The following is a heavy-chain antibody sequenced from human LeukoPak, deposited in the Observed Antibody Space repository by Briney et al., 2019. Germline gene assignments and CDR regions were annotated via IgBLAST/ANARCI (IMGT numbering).Heavy chain of an antibody. J-gene: IGHJ6*03. Sequence: SETLSLTCTVSGGSISSYYWSWIRQPPGKGLEWIGYIYTSGSTNYNPSLKSRVTISVDTSKNQFSLKLSSVTAADTAVYYCARPSAGSGSYRYYYYMDVWGKGTTVTVSS. V-gene: IGHV4-4*09. D-gene: IGHD3-10*01. CDR1: GGSISSYY. CDR2: IYTSGST. CDR3: ARPSAGSGSYRYYYYMDV.